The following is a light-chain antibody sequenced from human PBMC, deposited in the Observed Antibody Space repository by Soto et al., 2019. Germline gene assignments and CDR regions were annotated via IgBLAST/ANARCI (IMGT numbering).Light chain of an antibody. Sequence: QSALTQPPSASGSPGQSVTISCTGTSSDVGGYNYVSWYQQHPGKAPKLMIYEVTKRPSGVPDRFSGSKSGNTAALTVYGLQAGDEADYYCSSYAGSNNLGVFGTGTKLTVL. CDR1: SSDVGGYNY. CDR2: EVT. J-gene: IGLJ1*01. V-gene: IGLV2-8*01. CDR3: SSYAGSNNLGV.